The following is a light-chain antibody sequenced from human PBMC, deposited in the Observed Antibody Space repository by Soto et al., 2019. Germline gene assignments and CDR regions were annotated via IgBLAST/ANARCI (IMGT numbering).Light chain of an antibody. Sequence: QSALTQPASVSGSPGQSIAISCTGTSSDVGSYTYVSWYQQHPGKAPKLMIFDVSNRPSGVSDRFSGSKSGNTASLTISGLQADDEADYYCSSYTNSSTYVFGTGTKLTVL. J-gene: IGLJ1*01. CDR2: DVS. CDR3: SSYTNSSTYV. CDR1: SSDVGSYTY. V-gene: IGLV2-14*01.